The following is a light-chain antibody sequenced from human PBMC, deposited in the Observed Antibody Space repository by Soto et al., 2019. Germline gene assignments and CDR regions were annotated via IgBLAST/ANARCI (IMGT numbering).Light chain of an antibody. CDR1: SSDVTDNKF. V-gene: IGLV2-11*01. CDR3: CSYTGTYTVI. CDR2: DVD. Sequence: QSVLTQPRSVSGSPGQSVTISCTGISSDVTDNKFVSWYQESPGKAPKVIIYDVDKRPSGVPDRFSGSKSGNTASLTISGLQAEDEAEYFCCSYTGTYTVIFGGGTQLTVL. J-gene: IGLJ2*01.